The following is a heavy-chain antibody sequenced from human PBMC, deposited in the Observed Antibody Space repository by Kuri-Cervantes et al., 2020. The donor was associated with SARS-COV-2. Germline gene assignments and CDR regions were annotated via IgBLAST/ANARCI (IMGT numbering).Heavy chain of an antibody. CDR2: IGWHDDE. CDR1: GFPLNATGMY. V-gene: IGHV2-70*11. Sequence: SGPTLVKPTQTLTLTCIFSGFPLNATGMYVTWIRQPPGKALEWLARIGWHDDEYYSTSLKTRLTISKDTSKNQVVLTMTDMDPVDTGTYYCARIQDYYYMDVWGTGTTVTVSS. J-gene: IGHJ6*03. CDR3: ARIQDYYYMDV.